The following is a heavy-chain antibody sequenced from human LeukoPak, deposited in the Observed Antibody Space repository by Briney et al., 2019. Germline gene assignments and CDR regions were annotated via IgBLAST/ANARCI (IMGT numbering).Heavy chain of an antibody. Sequence: ASVKVSCKASGYTFTSYYMHWVRQAPGQGLEWMGIINPSGGSTSYAQKFQGRVTMTRDTSTSTVYMELSSLRSEDTAVYFFSRQKTAYDILTGRHPTFDYWGQGTLVTVSS. V-gene: IGHV1-46*01. D-gene: IGHD3-9*01. CDR2: INPSGGST. J-gene: IGHJ4*02. CDR1: GYTFTSYY. CDR3: SRQKTAYDILTGRHPTFDY.